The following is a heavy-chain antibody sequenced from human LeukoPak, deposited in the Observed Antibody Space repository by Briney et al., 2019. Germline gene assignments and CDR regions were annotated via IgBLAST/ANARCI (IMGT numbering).Heavy chain of an antibody. CDR3: ARVPGGGTAAN. V-gene: IGHV4-59*01. CDR1: GGSISTYY. CDR2: IHYPGDT. D-gene: IGHD1-7*01. J-gene: IGHJ3*01. Sequence: SETLSLTCTVSGGSISTYYWSWIRQPPGKGLEWIGFIHYPGDTNYNPSLRSRVTMSVDTSKNQFSLKLRSVTAADTAVYYCARVPGGGTAANWGQGTMVTVSS.